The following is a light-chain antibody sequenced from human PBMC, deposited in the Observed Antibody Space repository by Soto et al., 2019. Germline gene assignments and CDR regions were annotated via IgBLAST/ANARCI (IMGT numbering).Light chain of an antibody. Sequence: DIVLTQSPGTLSLSPGERATLSCRASQSISSGYLTSYQQKPGQAPRLLIYAASSRATGIPARSTGSGSGTDLTLTISRLEPEDFSVYYWQQYGSSSRYTFGQGTKLELK. V-gene: IGKV3-20*01. CDR1: QSISSGY. CDR3: QQYGSSSRYT. CDR2: AAS. J-gene: IGKJ2*01.